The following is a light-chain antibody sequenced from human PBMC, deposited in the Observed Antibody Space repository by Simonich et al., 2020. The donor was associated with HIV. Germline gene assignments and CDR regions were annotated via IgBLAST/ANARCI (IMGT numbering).Light chain of an antibody. J-gene: IGKJ4*01. CDR3: QQANSFPLT. CDR2: AAS. CDR1: QGISSW. Sequence: DIQMTQSPSSVSASVGDKVTITCRAGQGISSWLAWYQKKPGKAPKLLIYAASSLQSGVPSRFSGSGSGTDFTLTISSLQPEDFATYYCQQANSFPLTFGGGTKVEIK. V-gene: IGKV1-12*01.